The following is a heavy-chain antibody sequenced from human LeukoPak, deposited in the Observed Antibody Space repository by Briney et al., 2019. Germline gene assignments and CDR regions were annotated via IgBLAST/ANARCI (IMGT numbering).Heavy chain of an antibody. Sequence: GGSLRLSCAASGFTFSSYGMHWVRQAPGKGLEWVAVISYDGSNKCYADSVKGRFTISRDNSKNTLYLQMNSLRAEDTAVYYCAKEYYDFWSGYPNDAFDIWGQGTMVTVSS. V-gene: IGHV3-30*18. CDR1: GFTFSSYG. CDR2: ISYDGSNK. D-gene: IGHD3-3*01. J-gene: IGHJ3*02. CDR3: AKEYYDFWSGYPNDAFDI.